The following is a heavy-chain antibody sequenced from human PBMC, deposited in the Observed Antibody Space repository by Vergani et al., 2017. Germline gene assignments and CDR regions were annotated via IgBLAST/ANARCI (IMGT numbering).Heavy chain of an antibody. J-gene: IGHJ2*01. D-gene: IGHD2-21*02. CDR3: ARLVTYLQGGYFDL. Sequence: QVQLVQSGAEVKKPGSSVKVSYKASGGTFSSYTISWVRQAPGQGLEWMGRIIPILGIANYAQKFQGRVTITADKSTSTAYMELSSLRSEDTAVYYCARLVTYLQGGYFDLWGRGTLVTVSS. CDR1: GGTFSSYT. V-gene: IGHV1-69*02. CDR2: IIPILGIA.